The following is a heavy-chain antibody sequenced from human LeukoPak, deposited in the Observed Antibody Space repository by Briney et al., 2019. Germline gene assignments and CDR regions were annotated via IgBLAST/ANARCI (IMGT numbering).Heavy chain of an antibody. V-gene: IGHV1-18*01. J-gene: IGHJ5*02. Sequence: ASVKVSCKASGYTFTSYGISWVRQAPGQGLEWMGWISAYNGNTNYAQKLQGRVTMTTDTSTSTAYMELRSLRSDDTAVYYCARGLGDFWSGYLNWFDPWGQGTLVTVSS. D-gene: IGHD3-3*01. CDR1: GYTFTSYG. CDR3: ARGLGDFWSGYLNWFDP. CDR2: ISAYNGNT.